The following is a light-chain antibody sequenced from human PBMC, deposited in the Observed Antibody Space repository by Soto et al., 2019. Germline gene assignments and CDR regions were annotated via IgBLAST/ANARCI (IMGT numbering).Light chain of an antibody. J-gene: IGLJ1*01. CDR1: RSDVGAYDY. CDR2: AIN. CDR3: SSFAGSNNVPYV. V-gene: IGLV2-8*01. Sequence: QSALTQPPSASGSPGQSVTISCTGTRSDVGAYDYVSWYQQHPGKAPKLMIYAINKRPSGVPDRFSGSKSGNTASLTVSGLQAEDEADYYCSSFAGSNNVPYVFGTGTKVTVL.